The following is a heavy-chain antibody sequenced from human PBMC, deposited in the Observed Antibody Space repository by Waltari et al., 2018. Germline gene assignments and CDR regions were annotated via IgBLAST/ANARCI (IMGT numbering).Heavy chain of an antibody. Sequence: QVLLQESGPGLVKPSETLSLTCTVSGGSLSTFSWSWIRPSAGRGLEWIGYVDSTGSTNYNPSLTSRVTISVDTSKNQFSLKLGSVTAADTAVYFCARAVVFDSSGYPLWHFDHWGQGALVTVSP. CDR2: VDSTGST. CDR1: GGSLSTFS. V-gene: IGHV4-59*12. D-gene: IGHD3-22*01. J-gene: IGHJ4*02. CDR3: ARAVVFDSSGYPLWHFDH.